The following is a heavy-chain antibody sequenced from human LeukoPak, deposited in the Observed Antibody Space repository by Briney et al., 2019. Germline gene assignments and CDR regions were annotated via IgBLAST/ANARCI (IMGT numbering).Heavy chain of an antibody. V-gene: IGHV3-23*01. Sequence: PGGSLRLSCAASGFTFYSYAMSWVRQAPGKGLEWVSLITTIGGGYTYYADSVQGRFTISRDNSKNTLYLQMNSLRAEDTAVYYCAKDRSTSWLPGDYWGQGTLVTVSS. CDR1: GFTFYSYA. J-gene: IGHJ4*02. CDR3: AKDRSTSWLPGDY. CDR2: ITTIGGGYT. D-gene: IGHD6-13*01.